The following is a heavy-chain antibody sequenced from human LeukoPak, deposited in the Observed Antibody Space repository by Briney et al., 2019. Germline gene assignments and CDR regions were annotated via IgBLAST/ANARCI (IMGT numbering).Heavy chain of an antibody. CDR1: GFTFSSYA. D-gene: IGHD3-22*01. J-gene: IGHJ4*02. CDR2: ISGSGGST. CDR3: AKRGYYYDSSGYHFDY. V-gene: IGHV3-23*01. Sequence: PGGSLRLSCAASGFTFSSYAMSWVRQAPGKGLEWVSAISGSGGSTYYADSVKGRFTISRDNSKNTLYLQMNSLRAEDTAVYYCAKRGYYYDSSGYHFDYWGQGTLVTVSS.